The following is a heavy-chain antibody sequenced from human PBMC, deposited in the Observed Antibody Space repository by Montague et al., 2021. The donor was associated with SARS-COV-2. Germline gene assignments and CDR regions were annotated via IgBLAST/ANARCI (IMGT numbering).Heavy chain of an antibody. CDR1: GDSISDYY. CDR3: AIAGYSSNWDNWIDP. Sequence: SETLSLTCRVSGDSISDYYESWIRQSGGKGLEWIGRIYSRGGTNYNPSLKSRVTMSVDTSKKQFSLKLNSVTAADTAFYYCAIAGYSSNWDNWIDPWGQGTLVTVSS. D-gene: IGHD6-13*01. J-gene: IGHJ5*02. V-gene: IGHV4-4*07. CDR2: IYSRGGT.